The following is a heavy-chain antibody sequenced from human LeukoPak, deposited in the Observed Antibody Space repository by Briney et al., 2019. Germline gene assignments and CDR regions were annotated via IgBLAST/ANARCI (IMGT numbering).Heavy chain of an antibody. CDR3: ARRYCSSTSCYLYWFDP. D-gene: IGHD2-2*01. J-gene: IGHJ5*02. CDR2: IYYSGST. CDR1: GGSISSYY. V-gene: IGHV4-59*08. Sequence: PSETLSLTCTVSGGSISSYYWSWIRLPPGKGLEWIGYIYYSGSTNYNPSLKSRVTISVDTSKNQFSLKLSSVTAADTAVYYCARRYCSSTSCYLYWFDPWGQGTLVTVSS.